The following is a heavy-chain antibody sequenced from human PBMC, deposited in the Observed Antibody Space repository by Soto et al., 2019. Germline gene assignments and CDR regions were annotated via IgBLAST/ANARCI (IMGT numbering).Heavy chain of an antibody. CDR2: INPNSGGT. CDR1: GYTFTGYY. V-gene: IGHV1-2*04. Sequence: QVQLVQSGAEVKKPGASVKVSCKASGYTFTGYYMHWVRQAPGQGLEWMGWINPNSGGTNYAQKFQGWVTMTRDTSISTAYMELSRLRSDDTAVYYCARAGPHYYGSGSYLYQNWGQGTLVTVSS. D-gene: IGHD3-10*01. J-gene: IGHJ4*02. CDR3: ARAGPHYYGSGSYLYQN.